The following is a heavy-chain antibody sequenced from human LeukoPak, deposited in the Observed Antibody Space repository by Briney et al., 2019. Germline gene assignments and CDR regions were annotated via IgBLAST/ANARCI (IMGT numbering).Heavy chain of an antibody. Sequence: PSETLSLTCAVYGGSFSGYYWSWIRQPPGKGLEWIGEINHSGSTNYNPSLKSRVTISVDTSKNQFSLKLSSVTAADTAVYYCARGLPYDYGDYFRLRWFDPWGQGTLATVSS. V-gene: IGHV4-34*01. D-gene: IGHD4-17*01. J-gene: IGHJ5*02. CDR3: ARGLPYDYGDYFRLRWFDP. CDR1: GGSFSGYY. CDR2: INHSGST.